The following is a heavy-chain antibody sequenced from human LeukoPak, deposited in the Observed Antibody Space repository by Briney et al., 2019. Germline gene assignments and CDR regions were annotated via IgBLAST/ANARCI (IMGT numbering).Heavy chain of an antibody. J-gene: IGHJ6*03. CDR1: GGSISPYY. V-gene: IGHV4-59*01. D-gene: IGHD3-3*02. CDR2: IYYSGST. CDR3: ARAFYPGYYSYMAV. Sequence: SETLSLTCTVSGGSISPYYWSWLRQPPGKGLEWIGYIYYSGSTNYNPSLKSRVTVSVDTSKNQFSLKLSSVTAADTAVYYCARAFYPGYYSYMAVWGKGTTVTVSS.